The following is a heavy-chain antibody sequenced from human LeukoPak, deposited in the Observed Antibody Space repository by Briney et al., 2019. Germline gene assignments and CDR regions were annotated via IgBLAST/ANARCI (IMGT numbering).Heavy chain of an antibody. Sequence: GGSLRLSCAASGFTVSSNYMSWVRQAPGKGLEWVSVIYSGGSTYYADSVKGRFTISRDNSKNTLYLQMNSLRAEDTAVYYCARESLVVVPAATNWFDPWGQGTLVTVSS. D-gene: IGHD2-2*01. J-gene: IGHJ5*02. CDR2: IYSGGST. CDR1: GFTVSSNY. V-gene: IGHV3-66*01. CDR3: ARESLVVVPAATNWFDP.